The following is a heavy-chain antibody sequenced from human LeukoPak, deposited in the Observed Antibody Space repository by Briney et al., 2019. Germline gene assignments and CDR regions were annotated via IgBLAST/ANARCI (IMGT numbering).Heavy chain of an antibody. CDR1: GGSISSSSYY. Sequence: SETLSLTCTVSGGSISSSSYYWGWIRQPPGKGLEWIGSIYYSGSTYYNPSLKSRVTISVDTSKNQFSLKLSSVTAADTAVYYCARDRLYGDSWYFDLWGRGTLVIVSS. D-gene: IGHD4-17*01. V-gene: IGHV4-39*07. CDR2: IYYSGST. J-gene: IGHJ2*01. CDR3: ARDRLYGDSWYFDL.